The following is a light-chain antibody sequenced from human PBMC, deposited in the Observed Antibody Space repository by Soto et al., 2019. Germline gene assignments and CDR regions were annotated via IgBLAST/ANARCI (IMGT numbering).Light chain of an antibody. CDR3: QRHDNLPIT. J-gene: IGKJ4*01. CDR2: DAS. V-gene: IGKV1-33*01. Sequence: DIQMTQSPSSLSASVGDRVTITCQASQDISNYLHWYQQKPGKAPKLLIYDASNLETGVPSRFSGSGSGTDFTFTISSLQPEDIATYYCQRHDNLPITFGGGTKVEIK. CDR1: QDISNY.